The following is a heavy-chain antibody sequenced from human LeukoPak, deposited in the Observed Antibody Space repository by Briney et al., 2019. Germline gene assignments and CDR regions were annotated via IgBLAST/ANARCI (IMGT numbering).Heavy chain of an antibody. CDR1: GFTFSSYS. Sequence: GGSLRLSCAASGFTFSSYSMNWVRQAPGKGLEWVSFISSSSSTIYYADSVKGRFIISRDNAQNSLYLQMNSLRAEDTAVYYCARDGGCVGKSCYYYYYMDVWGEGTTVTVSS. CDR3: ARDGGCVGKSCYYYYYMDV. V-gene: IGHV3-48*01. D-gene: IGHD3-16*01. J-gene: IGHJ6*03. CDR2: ISSSSSTI.